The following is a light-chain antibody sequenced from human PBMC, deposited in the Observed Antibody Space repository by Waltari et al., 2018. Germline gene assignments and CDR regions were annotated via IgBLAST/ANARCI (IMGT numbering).Light chain of an antibody. CDR2: DAS. J-gene: IGKJ5*01. V-gene: IGKV1-39*01. CDR1: QKISNN. Sequence: DIQMTQSPSSLSASVGDRVTITCRASQKISNNLNYYKQKPGQAPKLLIYDASNLHSGVPSRFSGSGSGTDFTLTISSLQPEDYATYYCQKSYTIPITFGRGTRLEIK. CDR3: QKSYTIPIT.